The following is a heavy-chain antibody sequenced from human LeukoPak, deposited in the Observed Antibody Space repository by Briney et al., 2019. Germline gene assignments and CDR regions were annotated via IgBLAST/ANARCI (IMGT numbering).Heavy chain of an antibody. CDR3: ARLPFYYDSGGYRYYFDY. J-gene: IGHJ4*02. CDR1: GGSISSYY. D-gene: IGHD3-22*01. V-gene: IGHV4-59*08. Sequence: TSETLSLTCTVSGGSISSYYWSWIRQPPGKGLEWIGYIYYSGSTNYNPSLKSRVTISVDASKNQFSLKLSSVTAADTAVYYCARLPFYYDSGGYRYYFDYWGQGTLVTVSS. CDR2: IYYSGST.